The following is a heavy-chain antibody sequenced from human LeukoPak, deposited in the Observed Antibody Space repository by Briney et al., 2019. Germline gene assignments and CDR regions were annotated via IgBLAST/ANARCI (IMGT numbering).Heavy chain of an antibody. CDR1: GYTFTGYY. Sequence: GASVKVSCKASGYTFTGYYMHWVRQAPGQGLEWMGWINPNSGGTNYAQKFQGRVTMTRDTSISTAYMELSRLRSDDTAVYYCARPQLLWFGELLYFDYWGQGTLVTVPS. CDR3: ARPQLLWFGELLYFDY. D-gene: IGHD3-10*01. CDR2: INPNSGGT. V-gene: IGHV1-2*02. J-gene: IGHJ4*02.